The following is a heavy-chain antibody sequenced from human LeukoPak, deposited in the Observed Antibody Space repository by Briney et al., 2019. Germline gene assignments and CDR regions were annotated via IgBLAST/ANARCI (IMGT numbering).Heavy chain of an antibody. D-gene: IGHD3-3*01. V-gene: IGHV4-34*01. CDR1: GGSFSGYY. CDR2: INHSGST. Sequence: SETLSLTCAVYGGSFSGYYWSWIRQPPGKGLEWIGEINHSGSTNYNPSLKSRVTISLDTSKNQFSLKQSSVTAADTAVYYCARNITIFGVVKSRGQGTLVTVSS. CDR3: ARNITIFGVVKS. J-gene: IGHJ4*02.